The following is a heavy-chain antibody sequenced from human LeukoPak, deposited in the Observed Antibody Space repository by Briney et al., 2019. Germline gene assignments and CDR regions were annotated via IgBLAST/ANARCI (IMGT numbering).Heavy chain of an antibody. CDR2: ISAYNGNT. Sequence: ASVKVSCKAPGYTFTSYGISWVRQAPGQGLEWLGWISAYNGNTNYAQKLQGRVTMTTDTSTSTAYMELRSLRSDDTAVYYCARGAYYDILTGLLDYWGQGTLVTVSS. V-gene: IGHV1-18*04. D-gene: IGHD3-9*01. CDR1: GYTFTSYG. CDR3: ARGAYYDILTGLLDY. J-gene: IGHJ4*02.